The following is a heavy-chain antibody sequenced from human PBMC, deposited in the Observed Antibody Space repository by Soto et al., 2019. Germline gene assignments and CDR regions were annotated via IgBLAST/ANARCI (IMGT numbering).Heavy chain of an antibody. CDR1: GFTFSSYG. D-gene: IGHD3-22*01. J-gene: IGHJ3*02. CDR2: IWYDGSNK. V-gene: IGHV3-33*01. CDR3: ARDTMIVPGLGDAFDI. Sequence: GGSLRLSCAASGFTFSSYGMHWVRQAPGKGLEWVAVIWYDGSNKYYADSVKGRFTISRDNSKNTLYLQMNSLRAEDTAVYYCARDTMIVPGLGDAFDIWGQGTMVTVSS.